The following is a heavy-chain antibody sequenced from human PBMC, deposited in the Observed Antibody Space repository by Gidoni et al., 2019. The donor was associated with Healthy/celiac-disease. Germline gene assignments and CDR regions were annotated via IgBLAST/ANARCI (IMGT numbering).Heavy chain of an antibody. J-gene: IGHJ4*02. V-gene: IGHV3-48*02. CDR3: ARVAGYYDSSGYYY. CDR1: GFTFSSYS. D-gene: IGHD3-22*01. Sequence: EVQLVESGGGLVQPGGSLRLSCAASGFTFSSYSMNWVRQAPGKGLEWVSYISSSSSTIYYADSVKGRFTISRDNAKNSLYLQMNSLRDEDTAVYYCARVAGYYDSSGYYYWGQGTLVTVSS. CDR2: ISSSSSTI.